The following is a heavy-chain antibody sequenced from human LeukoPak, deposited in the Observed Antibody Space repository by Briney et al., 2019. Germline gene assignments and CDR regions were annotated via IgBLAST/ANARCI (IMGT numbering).Heavy chain of an antibody. CDR1: GYTFTSYG. V-gene: IGHV1-18*01. D-gene: IGHD4-23*01. CDR3: ARFSDYGGNAGLDY. CDR2: ISAYNGKT. Sequence: ASVKVSCKASGYTFTSYGFSWVRQAPGQGLEWMAWISAYNGKTNYAQNFQGRVTMTTDTSTSTAYMELRSLRSDDTAVYYCARFSDYGGNAGLDYWGQGTLVTVSS. J-gene: IGHJ4*02.